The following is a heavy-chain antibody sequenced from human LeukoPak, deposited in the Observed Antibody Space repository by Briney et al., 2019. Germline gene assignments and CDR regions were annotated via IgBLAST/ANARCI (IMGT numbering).Heavy chain of an antibody. CDR1: GYSISSGYY. J-gene: IGHJ4*02. CDR2: IYTSGST. V-gene: IGHV4-4*07. Sequence: SETLSLTCTVSGYSISSGYYWSWIRQPAGKGLEWIGRIYTSGSTNYNPSLKSRVTMSVDTSKNQFSLKLSSVTAADTAVYYCARGSSGSYRGSDYWGQGTLVTVSS. CDR3: ARGSSGSYRGSDY. D-gene: IGHD3-10*01.